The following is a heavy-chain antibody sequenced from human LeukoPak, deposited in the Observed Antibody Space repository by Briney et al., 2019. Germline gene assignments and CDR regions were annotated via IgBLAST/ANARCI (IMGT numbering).Heavy chain of an antibody. CDR2: MYSTGTT. D-gene: IGHD2-2*01. Sequence: PGGSLRLSCAVTGFSVSTNYMNWVRQAPGKGPEWVSVMYSTGTTYYADSVKGRFTVSRDNSKNTLYLQMSGLGAEDTAVYYCAREGYCSTTRCSYFDNWGQGTLVTVSS. CDR3: AREGYCSTTRCSYFDN. V-gene: IGHV3-53*01. CDR1: GFSVSTNY. J-gene: IGHJ4*02.